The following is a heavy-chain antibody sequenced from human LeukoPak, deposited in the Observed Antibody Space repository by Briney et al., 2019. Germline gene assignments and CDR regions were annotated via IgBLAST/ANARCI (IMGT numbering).Heavy chain of an antibody. J-gene: IGHJ4*02. Sequence: SETLSLTCTVSGGSISSGDYYWTWIRQPPGKGLEWIGYIYYSGNTYYNPSLKSRVTMSVDTSKNQFSLKLSSVTAADTAVYYCARQVADYFDYWGQGTLVTVSS. CDR2: IYYSGNT. CDR3: ARQVADYFDY. D-gene: IGHD6-19*01. V-gene: IGHV4-30-4*08. CDR1: GGSISSGDYY.